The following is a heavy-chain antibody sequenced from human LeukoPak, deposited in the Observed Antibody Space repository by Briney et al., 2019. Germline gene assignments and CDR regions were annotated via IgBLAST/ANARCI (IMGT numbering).Heavy chain of an antibody. J-gene: IGHJ4*02. CDR1: GFIFSGSS. CDR2: IRFDATNK. V-gene: IGHV3-30*02. Sequence: GGSLRLSCAASGFIFSGSSMHWVRQAPGKGLEWVCFIRFDATNKYYADSVKGRFTISRDNSNNTLYLQLNNVRTEDTATYFCAKEQYSGYFDFWGQGTLVTVSA. D-gene: IGHD2-21*01. CDR3: AKEQYSGYFDF.